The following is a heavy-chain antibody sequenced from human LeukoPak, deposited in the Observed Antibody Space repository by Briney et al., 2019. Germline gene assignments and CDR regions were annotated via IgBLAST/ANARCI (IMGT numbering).Heavy chain of an antibody. CDR3: AKDPHQLLCYFDY. V-gene: IGHV3-30*18. Sequence: GGSLRLSCAASGFTFSSYGMHWVRQAPGKGLEWVAVISYDGSNKYYADSVKGRFTISRDNSKNTLYLQMNSLRAEDTAVYYCAKDPHQLLCYFDYWGQGTLVTVSS. D-gene: IGHD2-2*01. J-gene: IGHJ4*02. CDR1: GFTFSSYG. CDR2: ISYDGSNK.